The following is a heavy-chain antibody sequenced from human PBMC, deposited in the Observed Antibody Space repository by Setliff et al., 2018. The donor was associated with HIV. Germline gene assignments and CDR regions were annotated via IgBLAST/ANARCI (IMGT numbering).Heavy chain of an antibody. CDR1: GGSISSSSYY. CDR2: IYYSGST. D-gene: IGHD6-19*01. V-gene: IGHV4-39*02. J-gene: IGHJ4*02. Sequence: SETLSLTCAVSGGSISSSSYYWGWIRQPPGKGLEWIGSIYYSGSTYYNPSLKSRVTISVDTSKNQFSLKLSSVTAADTAVYYCAREYSSGWYFDYWGQGTLVTVSS. CDR3: AREYSSGWYFDY.